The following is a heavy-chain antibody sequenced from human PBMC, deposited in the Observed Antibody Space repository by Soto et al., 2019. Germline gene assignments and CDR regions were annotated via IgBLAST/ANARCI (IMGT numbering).Heavy chain of an antibody. CDR2: INHSGST. V-gene: IGHV4-34*01. Sequence: SEPLSLTCAVYGGSFSGYYWSWIRQPPGKGLEWIGEINHSGSTNYNPSLKSRVTISVDTSKNQFSLKLSSVTAADTAVYYCARAAPYYYDSSGYLGYWGQGTLVTVSS. J-gene: IGHJ4*02. CDR1: GGSFSGYY. D-gene: IGHD3-22*01. CDR3: ARAAPYYYDSSGYLGY.